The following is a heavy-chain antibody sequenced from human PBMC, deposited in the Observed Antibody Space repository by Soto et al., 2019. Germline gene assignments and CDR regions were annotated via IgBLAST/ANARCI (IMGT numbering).Heavy chain of an antibody. CDR3: AREEAGGIAVAGGGNWFDH. CDR1: GESVSSNSAA. Sequence: PSQTLSLTCVISGESVSSNSAAWNWIRQSPSRGLEWLGRTYYRSKWYNDYAVSVKSRITINPDTSKNQFSLQLNSVTPEDTAVYYCAREEAGGIAVAGGGNWFDHWGQGSLVTVSS. CDR2: TYYRSKWYN. V-gene: IGHV6-1*01. J-gene: IGHJ5*02. D-gene: IGHD6-19*01.